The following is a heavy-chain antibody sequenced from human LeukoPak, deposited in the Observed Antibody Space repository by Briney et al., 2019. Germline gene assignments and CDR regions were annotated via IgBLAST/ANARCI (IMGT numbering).Heavy chain of an antibody. Sequence: GGSLRLSCAASGFTFSSYAMSWVRQAPGKGLEWVSAISGSGGSTYYADSVKGRFTISRDNSKNTLYLQMNSLRAEDTAVYYCAKEYASGYDILTGYSPYYFDYWGQGTLVTVSS. V-gene: IGHV3-23*01. CDR3: AKEYASGYDILTGYSPYYFDY. J-gene: IGHJ4*02. CDR2: ISGSGGST. CDR1: GFTFSSYA. D-gene: IGHD3-9*01.